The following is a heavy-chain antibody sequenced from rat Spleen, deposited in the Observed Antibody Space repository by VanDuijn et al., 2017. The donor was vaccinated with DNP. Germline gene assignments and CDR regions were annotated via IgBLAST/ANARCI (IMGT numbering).Heavy chain of an antibody. CDR1: GYSITSNY. D-gene: IGHD1-7*01. Sequence: EVQLQESGSGLVKPSQSLSLTCSVTGYSITSNYWGWIRKFPGNKLEYIGHISYSGSTNYNPSLKSRLSITRDTSNNHFFLNLNSVTTEDTATYYCARWTRYFDYWGQGVMVTVSS. J-gene: IGHJ2*01. V-gene: IGHV3-1*01. CDR2: ISYSGST. CDR3: ARWTRYFDY.